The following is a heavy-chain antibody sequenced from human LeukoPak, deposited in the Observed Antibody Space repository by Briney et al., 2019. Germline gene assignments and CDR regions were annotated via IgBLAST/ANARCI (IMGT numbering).Heavy chain of an antibody. CDR2: INAGNGNT. D-gene: IGHD2-2*01. J-gene: IGHJ4*02. CDR1: GYTFTSYA. CDR3: AKGYCSNTSCYPFDY. Sequence: ASVKVSCKASGYTFTSYAMHWVRQAPGQRLEWMGWINAGNGNTKYSQKFQGRVTITRDTSASTAYMELSSLRSEDTAVYYCAKGYCSNTSCYPFDYWGQGTLVTVSS. V-gene: IGHV1-3*01.